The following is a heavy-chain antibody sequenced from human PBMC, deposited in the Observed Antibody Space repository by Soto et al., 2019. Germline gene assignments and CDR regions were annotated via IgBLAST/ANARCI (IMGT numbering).Heavy chain of an antibody. CDR3: AGAAAAGTYFDY. Sequence: PSETLSLTCTVSGGSISSGDYYWSWIRQPPGKGLEWIGYIYYSGSTYYNPSLKSRVTISVDKSKNQFSLKLSSVTAADTAVYYCAGAAAAGTYFDYWGQGTLVTVSS. CDR2: IYYSGST. CDR1: GGSISSGDYY. D-gene: IGHD6-13*01. V-gene: IGHV4-30-4*01. J-gene: IGHJ4*02.